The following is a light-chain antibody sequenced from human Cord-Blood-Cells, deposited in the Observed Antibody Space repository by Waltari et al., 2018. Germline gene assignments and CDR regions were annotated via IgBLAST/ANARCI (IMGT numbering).Light chain of an antibody. CDR3: QQYYSTPLT. J-gene: IGKJ4*01. CDR2: WAS. CDR1: QSVLYSSNNKNY. Sequence: DIVMTQSPDSLDVFLVERTTINCKSSQSVLYSSNNKNYLAWYQQKPGQPPKLLIYWASTRESGVPDRFSGSGSGTDFTLTISSLQAEDVAVYYCQQYYSTPLTFGGGTKVEIK. V-gene: IGKV4-1*01.